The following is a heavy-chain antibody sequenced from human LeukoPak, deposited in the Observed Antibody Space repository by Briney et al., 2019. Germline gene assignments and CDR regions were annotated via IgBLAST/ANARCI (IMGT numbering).Heavy chain of an antibody. CDR2: ISSSSSYI. J-gene: IGHJ4*02. V-gene: IGHV3-21*01. Sequence: GGSLRLSCAASGFTFSSYSMNWVRQAPGKGLEWVSSISSSSSYIYYADSVKGRFTISRGNAKNSLYLQMNSLRAEDTAVYYCARVSAAEEGVYFDYWGQGTLVTVSS. CDR1: GFTFSSYS. CDR3: ARVSAAEEGVYFDY. D-gene: IGHD6-13*01.